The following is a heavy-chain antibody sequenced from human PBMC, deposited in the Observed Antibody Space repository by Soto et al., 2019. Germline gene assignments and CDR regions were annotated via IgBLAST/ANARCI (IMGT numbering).Heavy chain of an antibody. CDR2: IDYSGSS. Sequence: QLQLQQWGAGLLKPSETLSLTCAVYGGSFTTYYWSWIRQSPGKGLEWIGEIDYSGSSNYTPSLKSRVTISVDKSKNQFPLKLTSMTAADTAVYYCARVRARFSRSAFDVWGQGTMVAVSS. D-gene: IGHD3-10*01. V-gene: IGHV4-34*01. CDR3: ARVRARFSRSAFDV. CDR1: GGSFTTYY. J-gene: IGHJ3*01.